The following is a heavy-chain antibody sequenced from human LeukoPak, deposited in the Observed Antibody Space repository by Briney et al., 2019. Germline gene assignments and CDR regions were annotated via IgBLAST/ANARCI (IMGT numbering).Heavy chain of an antibody. Sequence: SGRSLRLSCAASGFIFSSYGMHWVCQAPGKGLEWVAVLSSDGSNKYYTDSVKGRFTISRDNSKDTLYLQMNSLRVEDTALYYCAKGGEICSGGSCSPGYWGQGTLVTVSS. D-gene: IGHD2-15*01. V-gene: IGHV3-30*18. CDR3: AKGGEICSGGSCSPGY. J-gene: IGHJ4*02. CDR2: LSSDGSNK. CDR1: GFIFSSYG.